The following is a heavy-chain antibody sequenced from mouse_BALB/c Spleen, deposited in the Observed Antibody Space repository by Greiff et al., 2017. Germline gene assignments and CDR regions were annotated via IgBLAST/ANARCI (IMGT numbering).Heavy chain of an antibody. V-gene: IGHV5-6-3*01. J-gene: IGHJ4*01. D-gene: IGHD2-14*01. CDR1: GFTFSSYG. CDR3: ARGYDEGGAMDY. Sequence: EVKLMESGGGLVQPGGSLKLSCAASGFTFSSYGMSWVRQTPDKRLELVATINSNGGSTYYPDSVKGRFTISRDNAKNTLYLQMSSLKSEDTAMYYCARGYDEGGAMDYWGQGTSVTVSS. CDR2: INSNGGST.